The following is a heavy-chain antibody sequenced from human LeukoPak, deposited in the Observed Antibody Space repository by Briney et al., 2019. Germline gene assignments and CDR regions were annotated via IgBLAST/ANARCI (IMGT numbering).Heavy chain of an antibody. Sequence: GGSLRLSCAASGFTFSSYWMSWVRQAPGKGLEWVANIKQDGSEKYYVDSVKGRFTISRDNAKNSLYLQMSSLRAEDTAVYYCARERDGYNYGYYFDYWGQGTLVTVSS. J-gene: IGHJ4*02. D-gene: IGHD5-24*01. V-gene: IGHV3-7*01. CDR2: IKQDGSEK. CDR1: GFTFSSYW. CDR3: ARERDGYNYGYYFDY.